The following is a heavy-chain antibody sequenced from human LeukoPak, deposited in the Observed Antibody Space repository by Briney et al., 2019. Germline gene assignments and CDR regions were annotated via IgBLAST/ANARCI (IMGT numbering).Heavy chain of an antibody. CDR1: GFTFSNYA. D-gene: IGHD3-22*01. J-gene: IGHJ4*02. Sequence: GGSLRLSCAVSGFTFSNYAMSWVRQAPGKGLEWVSAISGSGGSTYYADSVKGRFTISRDNSKNTLYLQMNSLRAEDTAVYYCAKDKIPYDSSGYYLHYFDYWGQGTLVTVSS. CDR3: AKDKIPYDSSGYYLHYFDY. V-gene: IGHV3-23*01. CDR2: ISGSGGST.